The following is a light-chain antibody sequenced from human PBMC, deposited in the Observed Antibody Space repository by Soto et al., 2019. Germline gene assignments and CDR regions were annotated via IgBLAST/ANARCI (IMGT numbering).Light chain of an antibody. CDR1: QSVSSN. J-gene: IGKJ1*01. V-gene: IGKV3-15*01. Sequence: IMKTQSPPALSVSPGERATLSCRASQSVSSNLARYQHKPGQAPRLLIYGASTRATVIPARFSGSGSGTEFTLTISSLQSEDYAVYYCHQYNNWPPWTFGQRTKVDI. CDR2: GAS. CDR3: HQYNNWPPWT.